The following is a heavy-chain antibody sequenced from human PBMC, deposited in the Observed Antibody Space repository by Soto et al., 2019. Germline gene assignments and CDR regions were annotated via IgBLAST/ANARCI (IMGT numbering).Heavy chain of an antibody. J-gene: IGHJ3*02. CDR2: IKQDGSEK. D-gene: IGHD6-19*01. Sequence: GGSLRLSCAASGFTFSSYWMSWVRQAPGKGLEWVANIKQDGSEKYYVDSVKGRFTISRDNAKNSLYLQMNSLRAEDTAVYYCARSRAVAIDAFDIWGQGTMVTVSS. CDR1: GFTFSSYW. V-gene: IGHV3-7*05. CDR3: ARSRAVAIDAFDI.